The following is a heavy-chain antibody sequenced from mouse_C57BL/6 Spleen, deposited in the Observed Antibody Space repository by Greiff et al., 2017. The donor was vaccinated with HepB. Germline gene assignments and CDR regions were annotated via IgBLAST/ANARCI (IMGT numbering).Heavy chain of an antibody. V-gene: IGHV1-42*01. J-gene: IGHJ3*01. CDR2: INPSTGGT. CDR1: GYSFTGYY. D-gene: IGHD2-3*01. CDR3: ARWDGYLFAY. Sequence: VQLQQSGPELVKPGASVKISCKASGYSFTGYYMNWVKQSPEKSLEWIGEINPSTGGTTYNQKFKAKATLTVDKSSSTAYMQLKSLTSEDSAVYYCARWDGYLFAYWGQGTLVTVSA.